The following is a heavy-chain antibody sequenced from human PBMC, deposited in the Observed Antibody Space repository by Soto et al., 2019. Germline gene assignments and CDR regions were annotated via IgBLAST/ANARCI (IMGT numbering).Heavy chain of an antibody. D-gene: IGHD5-18*01. CDR1: GGSISSYY. CDR2: IYYSGST. V-gene: IGHV4-59*08. Sequence: SETLSLTCTVSGGSISSYYWSWIRQPPGKGLEWIGYIYYSGSTNYNPSLKSRVTISVDTSKNQFSLKLSSVTAADTAVYYCIFIFSGGYGYVFYYYGMGVWGQGTTVTVS. J-gene: IGHJ6*02. CDR3: IFIFSGGYGYVFYYYGMGV.